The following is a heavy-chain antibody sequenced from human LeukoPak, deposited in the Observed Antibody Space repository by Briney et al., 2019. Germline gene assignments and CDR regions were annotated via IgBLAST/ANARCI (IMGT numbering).Heavy chain of an antibody. V-gene: IGHV5-51*01. J-gene: IGHJ4*02. D-gene: IGHD3-9*01. Sequence: GESLQISCKGSGYRFTSYWIGWVRRMPGKGLEWMGIIYPGDSDTRYSPSFQGQVTISADKSISTAYLQWSSLKASDTAMYYCARGPLYIRYAAPLFDYWGQGTLVTVSS. CDR1: GYRFTSYW. CDR2: IYPGDSDT. CDR3: ARGPLYIRYAAPLFDY.